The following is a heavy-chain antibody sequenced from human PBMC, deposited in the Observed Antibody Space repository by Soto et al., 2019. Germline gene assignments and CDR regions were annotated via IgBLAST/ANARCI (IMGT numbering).Heavy chain of an antibody. CDR2: TRNKANSYTT. CDR3: ARAADYYYYYGMDV. V-gene: IGHV3-72*01. CDR1: GFTFSDHY. J-gene: IGHJ6*02. Sequence: GGSLRLSCAASGFTFSDHYMDWVRQAPGKGLEWVGRTRNKANSYTTEYAASVKGRFTISRDDSKNSLYLQMNSLKTDDTAVYYCARAADYYYYYGMDVWGQGTTVTVSS.